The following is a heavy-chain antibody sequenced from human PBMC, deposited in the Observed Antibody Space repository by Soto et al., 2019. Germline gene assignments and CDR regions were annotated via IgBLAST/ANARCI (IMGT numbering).Heavy chain of an antibody. CDR2: IHYSGST. V-gene: IGHV4-39*01. J-gene: IGHJ4*02. CDR1: GVSISSNIYY. Sequence: SETLSLTCTVSGVSISSNIYYLGWIRQPPGKGLEWIGNIHYSGSTYYDSSLQSRVTISIDTSKNQFSLKLSSVTATDTAVYYCASQHYYDSSGYYVVYWGQGTLVTVS. CDR3: ASQHYYDSSGYYVVY. D-gene: IGHD3-22*01.